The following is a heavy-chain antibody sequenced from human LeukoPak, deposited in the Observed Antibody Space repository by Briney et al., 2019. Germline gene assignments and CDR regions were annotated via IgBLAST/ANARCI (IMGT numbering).Heavy chain of an antibody. CDR1: GDSVSSKSAA. V-gene: IGHV6-1*01. J-gene: IGHJ5*02. CDR3: ARVDLGSAIFEPKWFDP. Sequence: SQTLSLTCAISGDSVSSKSAAWNWIRQSPSRGLEWLGRTYYGSKWYNDYAESVKSRITINADTSKNQFSLQLHSVTPEDTAVYYCARVDLGSAIFEPKWFDPWGQGTLVTVSS. CDR2: TYYGSKWYN. D-gene: IGHD3-3*01.